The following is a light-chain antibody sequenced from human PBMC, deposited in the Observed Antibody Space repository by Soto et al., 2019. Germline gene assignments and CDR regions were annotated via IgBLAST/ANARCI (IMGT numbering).Light chain of an antibody. Sequence: SYELTQPPSVSVSPGQTVIITCSGDKLGNQYPCWYQQKPGQSPVLVIYQGSKRPSGIPERFSASKSGDTATLTISATQSVDEAAYYCQAWDSSNSVVFGGGTQLTVL. CDR1: KLGNQY. V-gene: IGLV3-1*01. J-gene: IGLJ2*01. CDR3: QAWDSSNSVV. CDR2: QGS.